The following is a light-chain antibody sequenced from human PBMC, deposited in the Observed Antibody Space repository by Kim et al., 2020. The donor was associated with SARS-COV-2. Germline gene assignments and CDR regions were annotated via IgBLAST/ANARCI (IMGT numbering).Light chain of an antibody. CDR2: STS. CDR1: QSVSSSY. CDR3: QQYGYSPRT. Sequence: EIVLTQSPGTLSLSPGERATLSCRASQSVSSSYLAWYQQKPGQAPRLLIYSTSSRATGVPDRFSGSGSGTDFTLTISRLEPEDFAVYHCQQYGYSPRTFGQGTKVDIK. V-gene: IGKV3-20*01. J-gene: IGKJ1*01.